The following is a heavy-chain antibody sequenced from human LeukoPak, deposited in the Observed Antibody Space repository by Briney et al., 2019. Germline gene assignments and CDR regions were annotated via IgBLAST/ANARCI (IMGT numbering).Heavy chain of an antibody. V-gene: IGHV3-74*01. D-gene: IGHD6-19*01. J-gene: IGHJ4*02. CDR1: GFTFSSYW. CDR3: ASEPLWLELGFDY. Sequence: GGSLRLSCAASGFTFSSYWMHWVRQAPGKGLVWVSRINSDGSSTSYADSVKGRFTISRDNAKNTLYLQMNSLRAEDTAVYYCASEPLWLELGFDYWGQGTLVTVSS. CDR2: INSDGSST.